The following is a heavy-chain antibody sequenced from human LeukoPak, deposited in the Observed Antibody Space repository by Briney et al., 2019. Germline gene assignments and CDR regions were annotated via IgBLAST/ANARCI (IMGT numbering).Heavy chain of an antibody. J-gene: IGHJ4*02. V-gene: IGHV3-30-3*01. CDR3: ASDMSYSGYYIDY. D-gene: IGHD3-3*01. Sequence: GRSLRLSCAASGFTFSSYAMHWVRQAPGKGLEWVALISYDGSNEYYADSVEGRFTISRDNSKNTLYLQMNSLRAEDTAVYYCASDMSYSGYYIDYWGQDTLVTVSS. CDR2: ISYDGSNE. CDR1: GFTFSSYA.